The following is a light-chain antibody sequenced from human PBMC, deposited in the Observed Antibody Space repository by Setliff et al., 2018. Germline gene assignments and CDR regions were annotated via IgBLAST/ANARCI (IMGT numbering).Light chain of an antibody. CDR1: SSNIGSKT. J-gene: IGLJ1*01. V-gene: IGLV1-44*01. CDR3: AAWDDSLNSYA. CDR2: SND. Sequence: QSVLTQPPSASETPGQRVTISCSGSSSNIGSKTVSWYQQLPGTAPKLLIYSNDQRPSGVTDRFSGSKSGTSASLAISGLQSEDEADYYCAAWDDSLNSYAFGTGTKVTVL.